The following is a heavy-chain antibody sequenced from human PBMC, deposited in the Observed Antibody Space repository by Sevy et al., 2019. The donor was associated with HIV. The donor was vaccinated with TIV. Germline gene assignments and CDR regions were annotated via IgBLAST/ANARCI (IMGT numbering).Heavy chain of an antibody. CDR3: VRVLWDVLVVPAATPSPWLDS. D-gene: IGHD1-26*01. CDR1: GFTFSSYP. V-gene: IGHV3-7*01. Sequence: GGSLRLSCAASGFTFSSYPMTWVRQAPGRGLEWVASIDPRGNERDYLDSLKGRFTISRDNAKNSLYLQMHSLKAGDTALYYCVRVLWDVLVVPAATPSPWLDSWGQGTLVTVSS. J-gene: IGHJ5*01. CDR2: IDPRGNER.